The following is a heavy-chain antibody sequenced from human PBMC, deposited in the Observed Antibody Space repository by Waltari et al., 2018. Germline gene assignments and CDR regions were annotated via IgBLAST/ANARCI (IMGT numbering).Heavy chain of an antibody. Sequence: QVQLQESGPGLVKPSQTLSLTCTVSGGSISSGDSSWSWICQPPGKGLEWIGYIYYSGSTYYNPSLKSRVTISVYTSKNQFSLKLSSVTAADTAVYYCARDDYGDSYYYYGMDVWGQGTTVTVSS. CDR1: GGSISSGDSS. CDR3: ARDDYGDSYYYYGMDV. D-gene: IGHD4-17*01. V-gene: IGHV4-30-4*08. J-gene: IGHJ6*02. CDR2: IYYSGST.